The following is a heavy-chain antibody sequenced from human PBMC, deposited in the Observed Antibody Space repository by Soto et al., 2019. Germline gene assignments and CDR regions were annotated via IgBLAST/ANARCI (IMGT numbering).Heavy chain of an antibody. Sequence: RGESLKISCKGSGYSFTSYWIGWVRQMPGKGLEKMGIIYPGDSDTRYSPSFQGQVTISADKSISTAYLQWSSLKASDTAMYYCASLIGYCSGGSCYSRNWFDPWGQGTLVTVSS. CDR1: GYSFTSYW. J-gene: IGHJ5*02. D-gene: IGHD2-15*01. CDR2: IYPGDSDT. CDR3: ASLIGYCSGGSCYSRNWFDP. V-gene: IGHV5-51*01.